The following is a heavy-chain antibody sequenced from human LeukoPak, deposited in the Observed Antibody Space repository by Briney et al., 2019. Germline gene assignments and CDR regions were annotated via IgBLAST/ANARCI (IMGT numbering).Heavy chain of an antibody. CDR2: ISYDGSYK. J-gene: IGHJ4*02. CDR1: GFTFSSYS. Sequence: GGSLRLSCAASGFTFSSYSMNWVRQAPGKGLEWVAVISYDGSYKFYADSVKGRSTISRDNSKSTLYLQMNSLRAEDTAVYYCAKDRYSGLNTIDYWGQGTLVTVSS. V-gene: IGHV3-30*18. D-gene: IGHD6-13*01. CDR3: AKDRYSGLNTIDY.